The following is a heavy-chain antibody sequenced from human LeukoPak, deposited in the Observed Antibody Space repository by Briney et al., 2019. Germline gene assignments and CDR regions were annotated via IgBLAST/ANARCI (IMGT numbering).Heavy chain of an antibody. D-gene: IGHD6-13*01. V-gene: IGHV4-4*02. J-gene: IGHJ4*02. CDR1: GGSISSSNW. CDR3: ATRTTAAGYFDY. Sequence: PSGTLSLTCAVSGGSISSSNWWSWVRQPPGKGLEWIGEIYHSGNTYYNPSLKGRVTISLDRSKDQFSLKLDSVTAADTAVYYCATRTTAAGYFDYWGQGTPVTVSS. CDR2: IYHSGNT.